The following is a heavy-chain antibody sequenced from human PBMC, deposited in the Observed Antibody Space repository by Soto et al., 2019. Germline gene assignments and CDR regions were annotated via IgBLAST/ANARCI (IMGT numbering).Heavy chain of an antibody. D-gene: IGHD6-19*01. Sequence: QPGGSLRLSCAASGFTFSSYAMSWVRQAPGKGLEWVSAISGSGGSTYYADSVKGRFTISRDNSKNTLYLQMNSLRAEDTAVYYCAGELAVAGIHQRRTANLYYYYGMDVWGQGTTVTVSS. CDR3: AGELAVAGIHQRRTANLYYYYGMDV. CDR2: ISGSGGST. CDR1: GFTFSSYA. J-gene: IGHJ6*02. V-gene: IGHV3-23*01.